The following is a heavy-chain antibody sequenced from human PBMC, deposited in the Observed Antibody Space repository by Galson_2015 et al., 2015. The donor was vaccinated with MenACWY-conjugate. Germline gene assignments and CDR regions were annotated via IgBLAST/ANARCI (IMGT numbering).Heavy chain of an antibody. CDR2: MNPNSGNT. CDR3: ARGGDYDILTGRYYYYMDV. CDR1: GYTFTSHD. J-gene: IGHJ6*03. D-gene: IGHD3-9*01. V-gene: IGHV1-8*01. Sequence: SVKVSCKASGYTFTSHDINWVRQATGQGLEWMGWMNPNSGNTGYAQKFQGRVTMTRNTSISTAYMELSSLRSEDTAVYYCARGGDYDILTGRYYYYMDVWGKGTTVTVSS.